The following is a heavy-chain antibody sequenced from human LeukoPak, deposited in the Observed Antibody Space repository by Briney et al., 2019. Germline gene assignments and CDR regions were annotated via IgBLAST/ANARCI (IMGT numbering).Heavy chain of an antibody. D-gene: IGHD1-26*01. Sequence: PGGSLRLSCAASGFSFSDYAMTWVRQAPGKGLGWVSTISSGDGITYYADSVKGRFTISRDDSKNTLYLQMNSLRAEDTAIYYCARGRSPVGSDGMDVWGQGTTVTVSS. J-gene: IGHJ6*02. CDR2: ISSGDGIT. V-gene: IGHV3-23*01. CDR1: GFSFSDYA. CDR3: ARGRSPVGSDGMDV.